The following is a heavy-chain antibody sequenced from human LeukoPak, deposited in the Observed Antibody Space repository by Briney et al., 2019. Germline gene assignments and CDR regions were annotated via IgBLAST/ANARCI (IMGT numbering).Heavy chain of an antibody. CDR3: AKAPGSSYHFDF. V-gene: IGHV3-23*01. D-gene: IGHD6-6*01. Sequence: HPGGSLRLSCAASGFTFSSCAMSWVRQAPGKGLEWVSAISGSGTSTSYADSVKGRFTISRDSSKNTLYLQMSSLRAEDTAVYYCAKAPGSSYHFDFWGQGTLVTVSS. CDR2: ISGSGTST. J-gene: IGHJ4*02. CDR1: GFTFSSCA.